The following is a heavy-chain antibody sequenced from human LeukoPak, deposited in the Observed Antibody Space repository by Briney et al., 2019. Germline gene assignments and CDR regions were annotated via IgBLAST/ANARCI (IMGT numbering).Heavy chain of an antibody. D-gene: IGHD3-16*02. CDR3: ARRGVIVIDY. J-gene: IGHJ4*02. V-gene: IGHV3-30*19. Sequence: GGSLRLSCAASGFTFSSYGMHWVRQAPGKGLEWVAYIQYDGSNEQYADSVKGRFSISRDSSKNILYLQMNSLRSDDTAVYYCARRGVIVIDYWGQGTLVTVSS. CDR2: IQYDGSNE. CDR1: GFTFSSYG.